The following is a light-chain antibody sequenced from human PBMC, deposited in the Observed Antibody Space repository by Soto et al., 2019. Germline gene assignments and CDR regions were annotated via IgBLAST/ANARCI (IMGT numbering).Light chain of an antibody. CDR2: DAS. Sequence: IQMTQSPSSLSASVGDRVTITCRASQSISSYLNWYQQKPGKAPKLLIYDASTLESGVPSRFSGSGSGTEFTLTISSLQPDDFATYYCQQYNSYWTFGQGTKVDI. V-gene: IGKV1-5*01. CDR3: QQYNSYWT. J-gene: IGKJ1*01. CDR1: QSISSY.